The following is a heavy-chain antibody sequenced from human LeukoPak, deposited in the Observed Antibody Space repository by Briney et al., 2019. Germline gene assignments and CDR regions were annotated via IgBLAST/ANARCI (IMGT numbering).Heavy chain of an antibody. CDR1: DGSINNYY. J-gene: IGHJ3*02. CDR2: IYTSDNT. Sequence: SETLSLTCTVSDGSINNYYWTWIRQPAGKGLEWIGRIYTSDNTIYNPSLRGRATISVDTSKNQFSLKLTSVTAADTAVYYCARDYSGSGRAIIFDIWGQGTMVTVSS. CDR3: ARDYSGSGRAIIFDI. V-gene: IGHV4-4*07. D-gene: IGHD3-10*01.